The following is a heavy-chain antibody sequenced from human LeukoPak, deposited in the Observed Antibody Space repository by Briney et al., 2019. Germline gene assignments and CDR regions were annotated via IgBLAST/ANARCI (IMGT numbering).Heavy chain of an antibody. D-gene: IGHD5-18*01. V-gene: IGHV4-34*01. CDR2: INHSGST. CDR3: ARERGRGYSYGYRPSGMDY. J-gene: IGHJ4*02. Sequence: SETLSLTCAVYGGSFSGYYWSWIRQPPGKGLEWIGEINHSGSTNYNPSLKSRVTISVDTSKNQFSLKLSSVTAADTAVYYCARERGRGYSYGYRPSGMDYWGQGTPVTVSS. CDR1: GGSFSGYY.